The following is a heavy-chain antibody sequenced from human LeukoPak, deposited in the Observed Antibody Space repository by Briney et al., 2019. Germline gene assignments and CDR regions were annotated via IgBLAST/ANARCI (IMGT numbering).Heavy chain of an antibody. Sequence: AWVKVSCKASGYTFTSYVISWVGQAPAQGLEGMGWISAYNGNTNYAQKLQGRVTMTTDTSTSTAYMELRSLRSDDTAVYYCARAVRFGELLDYYYMDVWGKGTTVTVSS. D-gene: IGHD3-10*01. V-gene: IGHV1-18*01. J-gene: IGHJ6*03. CDR2: ISAYNGNT. CDR1: GYTFTSYV. CDR3: ARAVRFGELLDYYYMDV.